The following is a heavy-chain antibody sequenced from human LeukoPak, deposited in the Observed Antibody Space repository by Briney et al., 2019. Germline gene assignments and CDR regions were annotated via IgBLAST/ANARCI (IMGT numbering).Heavy chain of an antibody. J-gene: IGHJ5*02. CDR2: TYYSGST. V-gene: IGHV4-30-4*01. Sequence: SQTLSLTCTVSGGSISSGDYYWSWIRQPPGKGLEWIGYTYYSGSTYYNPSLKSRVTISVDTSKNQFSLKLSSVTAADTAVYYCARDPRKENWFDPWGQGTLVTVSS. CDR1: GGSISSGDYY. CDR3: ARDPRKENWFDP.